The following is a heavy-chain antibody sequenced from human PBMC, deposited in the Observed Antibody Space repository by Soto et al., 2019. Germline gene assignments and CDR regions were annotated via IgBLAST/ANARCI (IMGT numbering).Heavy chain of an antibody. V-gene: IGHV3-30*18. Sequence: QVQLVESGGGVVQPGRSLRLSCAASGFSFSNYAMHLVPQAPGKRREWLAIMSYDADNEDYTDSVRGRFAISRDNSKNTLYLQTKTRRHEDTADYYGEKDVGTVYCNSASSSAKRFDDWGKGTLVTVSS. J-gene: IGHJ4*02. D-gene: IGHD2-2*01. CDR1: GFSFSNYA. CDR3: EKDVGTVYCNSASSSAKRFDD. CDR2: MSYDADNE.